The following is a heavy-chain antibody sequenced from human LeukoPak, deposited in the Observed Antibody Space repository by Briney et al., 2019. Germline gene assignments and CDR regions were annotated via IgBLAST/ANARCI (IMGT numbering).Heavy chain of an antibody. CDR3: AKTIAAAGTNY. Sequence: GGSLRLSCAASGFTFSSYAMSWVRQAPGKGLECISGFSGSGGSTYYADSVKGRFTISRDNSKNTLYLQMNSLRAEDTAVYYCAKTIAAAGTNYWGQGTLVTVSS. CDR2: FSGSGGST. V-gene: IGHV3-23*01. CDR1: GFTFSSYA. J-gene: IGHJ4*02. D-gene: IGHD6-13*01.